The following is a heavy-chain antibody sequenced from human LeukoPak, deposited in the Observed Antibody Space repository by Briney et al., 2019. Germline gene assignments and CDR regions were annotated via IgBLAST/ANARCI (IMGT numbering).Heavy chain of an antibody. Sequence: GGSLRLSCAASGFTFSSYAMSWVRQAPGKGLEWVSAISGSGGSTYYADSVKGRFTISRDNAKNSLYLQMNSLRAEDTAVYYCARDLGGSGYDLDDVGLDYWGQGTLVTVSS. CDR3: ARDLGGSGYDLDDVGLDY. CDR2: ISGSGGST. CDR1: GFTFSSYA. V-gene: IGHV3-23*01. D-gene: IGHD5-12*01. J-gene: IGHJ4*02.